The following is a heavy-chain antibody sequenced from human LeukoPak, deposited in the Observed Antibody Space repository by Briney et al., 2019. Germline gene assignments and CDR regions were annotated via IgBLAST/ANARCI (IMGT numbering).Heavy chain of an antibody. V-gene: IGHV4-39*07. J-gene: IGHJ6*03. CDR1: GGSISSGNYY. D-gene: IGHD3-9*01. Sequence: SETLSLTCTVSGGSISSGNYYWSWIRQSPGKGLEWIGQINHSGSTNYNPSLKSRVTISVDTSKNQFSLKLSSVTAADTAVYYCARLGILRYFDWPRRPYYMDVWGKGTTVTISS. CDR2: INHSGST. CDR3: ARLGILRYFDWPRRPYYMDV.